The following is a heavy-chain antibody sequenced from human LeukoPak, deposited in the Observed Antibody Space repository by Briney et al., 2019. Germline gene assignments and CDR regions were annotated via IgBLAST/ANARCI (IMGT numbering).Heavy chain of an antibody. CDR2: IKSKADGGTT. Sequence: PGGSLRLSCAASGFTFSNAWMNWVRQAPGKGLEWVGRIKSKADGGTTDYAAPVKGRFTISRDDSKNTLYLQMNSLKTEDTAVYYCTTTGARWLQFHHTLYYFDYWGQGTLVTVSS. CDR1: GFTFSNAW. J-gene: IGHJ4*02. CDR3: TTTGARWLQFHHTLYYFDY. D-gene: IGHD5-24*01. V-gene: IGHV3-15*07.